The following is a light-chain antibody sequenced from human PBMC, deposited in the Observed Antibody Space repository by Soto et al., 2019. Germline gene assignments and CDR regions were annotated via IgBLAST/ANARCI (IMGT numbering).Light chain of an antibody. CDR1: QSVSSN. CDR3: QHYNNWPPWT. V-gene: IGKV3-15*01. CDR2: GAS. J-gene: IGKJ1*01. Sequence: EIVMTRSPATLSVSPGERATLSCRASQSVSSNLAWYQQKPGQAPRLLIYGASTRATGIPARFSGSGSGTEFTLTISSLQSEDFAVYYCQHYNNWPPWTFGQGTTLEI.